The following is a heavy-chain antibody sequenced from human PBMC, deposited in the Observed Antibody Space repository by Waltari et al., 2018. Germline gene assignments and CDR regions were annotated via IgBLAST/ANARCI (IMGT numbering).Heavy chain of an antibody. CDR2: VDPSDSTT. D-gene: IGHD2-2*01. J-gene: IGHJ4*02. Sequence: EVQLVQSGAEVKKPGESLKISCKGSGYGFGTYWNSWVRQMPGKGLEWMGRVDPSDSTTYYSPSFQGHVTMSVDKSISTAFLNWNSLKASDTAMYFCARHVSGPTNYWGQGTQVTVSS. CDR1: GYGFGTYW. CDR3: ARHVSGPTNY. V-gene: IGHV5-10-1*01.